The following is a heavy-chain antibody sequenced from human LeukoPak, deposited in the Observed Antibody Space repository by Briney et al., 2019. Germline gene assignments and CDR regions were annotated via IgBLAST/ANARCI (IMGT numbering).Heavy chain of an antibody. J-gene: IGHJ4*02. D-gene: IGHD3-22*01. Sequence: GGSLRLSCAASGFTFSAYSMNWVRQAPGKGLEWVSSIISSSSYIYYADSVRGRFTISRDNAKNSLYLQMNSLRAEDTAVYYCARGYYYDSTGSPFLECWGQGTLVTVSS. CDR2: IISSSSYI. V-gene: IGHV3-21*01. CDR1: GFTFSAYS. CDR3: ARGYYYDSTGSPFLEC.